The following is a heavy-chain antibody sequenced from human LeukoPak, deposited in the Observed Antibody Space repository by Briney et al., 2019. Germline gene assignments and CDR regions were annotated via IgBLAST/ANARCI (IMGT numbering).Heavy chain of an antibody. V-gene: IGHV1-46*01. D-gene: IGHD3-3*01. CDR2: INPSGGST. Sequence: VASVKVSCKASGYTFTSYYMHWVRQAPGQGLEWMGIINPSGGSTSYAQKFQGRVTMTRDTSTSTVYMELSSLRSEDTAVYYCARDSSYDFWSGLSKFDPWGQGTLVTVSS. CDR3: ARDSSYDFWSGLSKFDP. J-gene: IGHJ5*02. CDR1: GYTFTSYY.